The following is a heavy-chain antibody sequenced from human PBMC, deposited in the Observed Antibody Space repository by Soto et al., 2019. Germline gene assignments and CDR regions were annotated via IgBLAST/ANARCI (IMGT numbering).Heavy chain of an antibody. CDR3: ACEGPQGSSVGDLWFGELDYYYGMDV. Sequence: NPSETLSLTCAVYGGSFSGYYWSWIRQPPGKGLEWIGEINHSGSTNYNPSLKSRVTISVDTSKNQFSLKLSSVTAADTAVYYCACEGPQGSSVGDLWFGELDYYYGMDVWGQGTTVTVSS. CDR1: GGSFSGYY. D-gene: IGHD3-10*01. J-gene: IGHJ6*02. V-gene: IGHV4-34*01. CDR2: INHSGST.